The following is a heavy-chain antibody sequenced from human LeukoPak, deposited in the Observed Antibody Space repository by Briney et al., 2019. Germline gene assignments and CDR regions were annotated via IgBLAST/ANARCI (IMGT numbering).Heavy chain of an antibody. V-gene: IGHV4-4*07. CDR3: ARESGYYYDTSGYTFDC. CDR1: GGSISNYY. J-gene: IGHJ4*02. CDR2: ICTSGST. Sequence: SETLSLTCTVSGGSISNYYWSWIRQSAGKGLEWIGRICTSGSTNYNPSLKSRVSMSVDTSKNQFSLRLRSVTAADTAVYYCARESGYYYDTSGYTFDCWGQGIVVTVSS. D-gene: IGHD3-22*01.